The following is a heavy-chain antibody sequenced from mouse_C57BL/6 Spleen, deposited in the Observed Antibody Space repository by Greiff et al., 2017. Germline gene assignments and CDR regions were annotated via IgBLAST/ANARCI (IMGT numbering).Heavy chain of an antibody. CDR3: AGSGNGGFAY. Sequence: VQLKQSGPELVKPGASVKMSCKASGYTFTDYNMHWVKQSHGKSLEWIGYINPNNGGTSYNQKFKGQATLTVNKSSSTAYMELLSLTSEDAAVXYCAGSGNGGFAYWGQGTLVTVSA. V-gene: IGHV1-22*01. J-gene: IGHJ3*01. CDR2: INPNNGGT. CDR1: GYTFTDYN.